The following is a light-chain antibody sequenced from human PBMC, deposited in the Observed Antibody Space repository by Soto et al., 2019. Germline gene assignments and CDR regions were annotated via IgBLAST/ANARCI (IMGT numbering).Light chain of an antibody. CDR1: QSIGKY. CDR2: DTS. J-gene: IGKJ1*01. V-gene: IGKV3-11*01. CDR3: QQRSYWPWT. Sequence: EIVLTQFPVTLSLSPGERVTLSCRASQSIGKYLAWYQQRPGQAPRLLFYDTSNRATGIPPRFSGSWSGTDFTLTISSLEPEDFAVYYCQQRSYWPWTFGQGTKVEVK.